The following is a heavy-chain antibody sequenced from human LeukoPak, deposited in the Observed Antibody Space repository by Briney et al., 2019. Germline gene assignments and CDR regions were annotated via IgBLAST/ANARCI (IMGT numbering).Heavy chain of an antibody. Sequence: GGSLRLSCAASGFTFSSYWMSWVRQAPGKGLEWVASVKEDGSDKYYVDSVKGRFTISRDNAKNSLYLQMNSLRAEDTAVYYCARDEGYCSGNICYTKFDYWGQGTLVTVSS. CDR1: GFTFSSYW. V-gene: IGHV3-7*01. CDR2: VKEDGSDK. CDR3: ARDEGYCSGNICYTKFDY. D-gene: IGHD2-15*01. J-gene: IGHJ4*02.